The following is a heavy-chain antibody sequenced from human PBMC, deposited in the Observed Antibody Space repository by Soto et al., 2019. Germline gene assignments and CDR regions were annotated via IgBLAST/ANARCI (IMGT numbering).Heavy chain of an antibody. CDR2: ISSSSSTI. CDR3: VRHPERIAEIGWFDP. Sequence: EVQLVESGGGLVQPGGSLRLSCAASGFTFSSYSMNWVRQAPGKGLEWVSYISSSSSTIYYADSVKGRFTISRDNAKNSLYLQMNSLRSVDTAVYYCVRHPERIAEIGWFDPWGQGTLVTVSS. D-gene: IGHD6-13*01. V-gene: IGHV3-48*01. J-gene: IGHJ5*02. CDR1: GFTFSSYS.